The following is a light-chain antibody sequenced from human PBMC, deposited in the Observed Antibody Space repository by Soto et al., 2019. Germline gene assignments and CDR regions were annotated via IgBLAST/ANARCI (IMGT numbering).Light chain of an antibody. CDR2: KAS. CDR3: QHYNSYAEA. V-gene: IGKV1-5*03. J-gene: IGKJ1*01. CDR1: QTISSW. Sequence: DIQMTQSPSTLSGSVGDRVTITCRASQTISSWLAWYQQKPGKAPKLLIYKASTLKSGVPSRFSGSGSGTEFTLTISSLQPDDFATYYFQHYNSYAEALGQGTKVELK.